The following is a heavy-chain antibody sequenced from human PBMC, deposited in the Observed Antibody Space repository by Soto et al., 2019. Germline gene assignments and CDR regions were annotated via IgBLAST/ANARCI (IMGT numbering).Heavy chain of an antibody. V-gene: IGHV4-31*03. D-gene: IGHD3-9*01. CDR1: GGPISSGGYY. CDR2: IYYSGST. CDR3: AREALRYFDWLPRYYFDY. Sequence: PSETLSLTCTVSGGPISSGGYYWSWIRQHPGKGLEWIGYIYYSGSTYYNPSLKSRVTISVDTSKNQFSLKLSSVTAADTAVYYCAREALRYFDWLPRYYFDYWGQGTLVTVSS. J-gene: IGHJ4*02.